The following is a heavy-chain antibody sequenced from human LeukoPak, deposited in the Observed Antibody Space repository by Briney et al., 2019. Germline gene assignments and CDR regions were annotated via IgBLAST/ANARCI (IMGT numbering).Heavy chain of an antibody. CDR2: INHRGST. CDR1: GGSFSGYH. CDR3: ARGRGAARFVTIEFDY. V-gene: IGHV4-34*01. J-gene: IGHJ4*02. Sequence: SDTLSLTCAVYGGSFSGYHWSWIRQPPGKGLEWIGEINHRGSTNYNPSLKSRVTMSVDTSKNQFSLKLSSVTAADTAVYYCARGRGAARFVTIEFDYWGQGALVTVSS. D-gene: IGHD6-6*01.